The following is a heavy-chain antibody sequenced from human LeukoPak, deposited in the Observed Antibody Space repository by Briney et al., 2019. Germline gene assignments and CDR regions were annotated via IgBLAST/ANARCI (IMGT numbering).Heavy chain of an antibody. J-gene: IGHJ1*01. CDR2: IWSDGTNK. Sequence: GGSLRLSCAASGFTFSSYGMHWVRQAPGKGLEWVAVIWSDGTNKYYADSVKGRFTISRDNSKNTLYLQMNSLRAEDAAVYYCARGGDDSSGYFQHWGQGTLVTVSS. D-gene: IGHD3-22*01. CDR1: GFTFSSYG. V-gene: IGHV3-33*01. CDR3: ARGGDDSSGYFQH.